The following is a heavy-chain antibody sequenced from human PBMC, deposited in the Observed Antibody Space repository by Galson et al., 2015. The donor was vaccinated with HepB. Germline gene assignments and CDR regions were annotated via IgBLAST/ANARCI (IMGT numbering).Heavy chain of an antibody. J-gene: IGHJ4*02. CDR1: GFTLSNYS. D-gene: IGHD5-12*01. V-gene: IGHV3-23*01. CDR2: MGSGGVNT. CDR3: AKRGNSAYNQYLDS. Sequence: SLRLSCAASGFTLSNYSMHWVRQAPGKGLEWVSAMGSGGVNTFYADSVKGRFTISRDSSKNTLYLQMNSLRAEDTAIYYCAKRGNSAYNQYLDSWGQGTLVTVSS.